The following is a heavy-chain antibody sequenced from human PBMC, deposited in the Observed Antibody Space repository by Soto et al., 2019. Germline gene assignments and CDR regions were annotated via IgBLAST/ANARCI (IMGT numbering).Heavy chain of an antibody. V-gene: IGHV3-30*03. CDR3: ASSDSDDHLSVY. D-gene: IGHD1-26*01. J-gene: IGHJ4*02. Sequence: QVQMVESGGGVVQPGASLRLSCEVSGFTFSRYGMYWVRQAPGKGLEWLAVNSHDGNRKHHADSVKGRFSISRDNSKNTLYLEINNLKSEDTAVYFCASSDSDDHLSVYWGRGTLVTVSS. CDR1: GFTFSRYG. CDR2: NSHDGNRK.